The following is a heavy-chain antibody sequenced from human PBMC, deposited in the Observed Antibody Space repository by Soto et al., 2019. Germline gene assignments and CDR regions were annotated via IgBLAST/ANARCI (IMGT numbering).Heavy chain of an antibody. CDR2: ISAYNGNT. J-gene: IGHJ4*02. CDR1: GYTFTSYG. CDR3: ARGDIGTPVTPG. D-gene: IGHD4-17*01. Sequence: QVQLVQSGAEVKKPGASVKVSCKASGYTFTSYGISWVRQAPGQGLEWMGWISAYNGNTNYAQKLQGRVTMTTDTTTSQACKELRSQRYDETGVYYCARGDIGTPVTPGWCQGTLVTVSS. V-gene: IGHV1-18*01.